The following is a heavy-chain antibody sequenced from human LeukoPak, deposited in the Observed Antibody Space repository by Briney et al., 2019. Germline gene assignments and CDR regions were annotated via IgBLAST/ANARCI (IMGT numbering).Heavy chain of an antibody. V-gene: IGHV4-61*08. J-gene: IGHJ4*02. CDR3: ARGLRSSSWFFDY. CDR2: IYYTGST. CDR1: GGSVGSAGYY. D-gene: IGHD6-13*01. Sequence: SETLSLTCTVSGGSVGSAGYYWSWIRQPPGKGLEWIGYIYYTGSTNCNPSLKSRVTMSVDTSKNQFSLKLNSVTAADTAVYYCARGLRSSSWFFDYWGQGTLVTVSS.